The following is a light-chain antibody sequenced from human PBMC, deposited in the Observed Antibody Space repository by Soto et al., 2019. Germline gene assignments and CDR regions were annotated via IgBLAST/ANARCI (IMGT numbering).Light chain of an antibody. J-gene: IGKJ4*01. CDR2: DAS. Sequence: IVLTQSPATLSLSPGERATLSCRASQSVNSYLAWYQQKPGQAPRLLIYDASNRATGIPARFSGSGSGTDFTLTISSLEPEDFAVYYCQQRTNWLTFGGGTKV. CDR1: QSVNSY. CDR3: QQRTNWLT. V-gene: IGKV3-11*01.